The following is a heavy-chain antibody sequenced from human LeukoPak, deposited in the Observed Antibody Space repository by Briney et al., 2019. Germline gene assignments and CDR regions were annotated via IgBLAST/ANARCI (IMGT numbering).Heavy chain of an antibody. CDR2: NSAYNGNT. J-gene: IGHJ6*03. D-gene: IGHD3-10*01. V-gene: IGHV1-18*01. Sequence: GASVKVSCKASGYTFTSYGISWVGQAPGQGLEGMGGNSAYNGNTNYAQKLQGRVTITTDTTTTTDSMELRSLSSDDTAVYYCARDNTMVRGVSNYMDVWGKGTTVTISS. CDR3: ARDNTMVRGVSNYMDV. CDR1: GYTFTSYG.